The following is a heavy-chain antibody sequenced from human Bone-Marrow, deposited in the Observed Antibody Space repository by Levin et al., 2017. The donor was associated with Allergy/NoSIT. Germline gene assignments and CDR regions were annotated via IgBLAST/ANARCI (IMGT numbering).Heavy chain of an antibody. CDR2: ISNDGSNK. V-gene: IGHV3-30*18. CDR1: GFTFSSYD. J-gene: IGHJ6*02. D-gene: IGHD1-26*01. Sequence: GGSLRLSCAAAGFTFSSYDMHWVRQDPGKGLEWVAIISNDGSNKYYAYSVKGRFTISRDNSKNTLYLQMNSLRTEDTAVYYCAKDLRGSYRIGMDVWGQGTTVTVSS. CDR3: AKDLRGSYRIGMDV.